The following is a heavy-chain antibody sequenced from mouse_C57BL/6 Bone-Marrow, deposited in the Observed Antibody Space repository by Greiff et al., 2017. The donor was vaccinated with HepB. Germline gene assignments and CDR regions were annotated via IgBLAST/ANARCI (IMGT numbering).Heavy chain of an antibody. D-gene: IGHD2-4*01. CDR1: GFTFSDYY. J-gene: IGHJ4*01. V-gene: IGHV5-12*01. CDR2: ISNGGGST. CDR3: ARRGYDYDRGVYAMDY. Sequence: EVQVVESGGGLVQPGGSLKLSCAASGFTFSDYYMYWVRQTPEKRLEWVAYISNGGGSTYYPDTVKGRFTISRDNAKNTLYLQMSRLKSEDTAMYYCARRGYDYDRGVYAMDYWGQGTSVTVSS.